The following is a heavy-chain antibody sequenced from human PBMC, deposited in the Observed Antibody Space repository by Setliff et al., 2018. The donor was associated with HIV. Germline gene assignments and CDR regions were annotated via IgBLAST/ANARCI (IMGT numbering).Heavy chain of an antibody. CDR1: GGSISSGSYF. D-gene: IGHD2-8*01. CDR3: ARDPYCPNTCYEDFSFDS. Sequence: SATLSLTCTVSGGSISSGSYFWNWIRQPAGKGLEWIGRIYSSGITNYNASLKSRLTISLDTSKNQFSLQVPSLTAADTAVYYCARDPYCPNTCYEDFSFDSWGQGTLVTVSS. CDR2: IYSSGIT. J-gene: IGHJ4*02. V-gene: IGHV4-61*02.